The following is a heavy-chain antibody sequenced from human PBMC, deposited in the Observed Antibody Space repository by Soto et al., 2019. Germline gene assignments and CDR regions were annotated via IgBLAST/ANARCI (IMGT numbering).Heavy chain of an antibody. J-gene: IGHJ5*02. CDR3: ARGRLVTMVRGVIPFDP. CDR1: GGSISSYY. V-gene: IGHV4-59*01. Sequence: QVQLQESGPGLVKPSETLSLTCTVSGGSISSYYWSWIRQPPGKGLEWIGYIYYSGSTNYNPSLKSRVTISVDTSQDQFSLKLSSVNAAATAVYYCARGRLVTMVRGVIPFDPWGQGTLVTVSS. D-gene: IGHD3-10*01. CDR2: IYYSGST.